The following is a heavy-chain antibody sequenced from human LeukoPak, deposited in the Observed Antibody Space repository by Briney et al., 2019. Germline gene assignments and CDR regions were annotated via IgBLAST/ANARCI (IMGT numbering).Heavy chain of an antibody. CDR3: AKDHRLWFGEFPTCFAY. J-gene: IGHJ4*02. V-gene: IGHV3-23*01. D-gene: IGHD3-10*01. CDR1: GFTFSSYG. Sequence: GGSLSRSCAASGFTFSSYGMSWVRQAPGKGLEWVSAISGSGGSTYYADSVKGRFTISRDNSKNTLYLQMNSLRAEDTAVYYCAKDHRLWFGEFPTCFAYWGQGTLVTVSS. CDR2: ISGSGGST.